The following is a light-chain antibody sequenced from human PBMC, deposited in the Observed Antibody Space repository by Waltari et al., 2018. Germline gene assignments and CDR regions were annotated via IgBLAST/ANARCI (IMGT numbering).Light chain of an antibody. V-gene: IGKV1-33*01. Sequence: DIQLTQSPSSLSASVGDRVTVTCPASQDITDHLNWYQQKPDRAPKLLTFDAYTLETGVPSRFSGSGSGTEFTFTISSLQPEDIGTYYCQQFDDAPLTFGQGTRLDIK. CDR2: DAY. CDR3: QQFDDAPLT. J-gene: IGKJ5*01. CDR1: QDITDH.